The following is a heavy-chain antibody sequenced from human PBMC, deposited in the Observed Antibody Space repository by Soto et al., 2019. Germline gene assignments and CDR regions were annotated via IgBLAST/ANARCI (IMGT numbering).Heavy chain of an antibody. CDR3: ARAYSDAFDI. V-gene: IGHV3-11*01. CDR1: GFTFSEYY. CDR2: IISSGTGI. D-gene: IGHD2-15*01. Sequence: GGSLRLSCAASGFTFSEYYMIWIGQAPGKGLEWLAYIISSGTGIYYSESVMGRFTISRDNAKNSLYLQMSSLRAEDTAVYYRARAYSDAFDIWGQGTMVTVSS. J-gene: IGHJ3*02.